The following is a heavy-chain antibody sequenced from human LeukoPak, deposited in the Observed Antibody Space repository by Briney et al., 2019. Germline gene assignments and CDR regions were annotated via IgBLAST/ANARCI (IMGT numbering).Heavy chain of an antibody. CDR2: MYRGGST. CDR3: VRGSDQRGWFDP. D-gene: IGHD2-2*01. Sequence: GGSLRLSCAASGFTVSNNYLSWVRQAPGKGLEWVSIMYRGGSTGVADSVRGRFTISRDTSKNVVYLQMNSLRAEDTAIYYCVRGSDQRGWFDPWGQGTLVTVSS. J-gene: IGHJ5*02. V-gene: IGHV3-53*01. CDR1: GFTVSNNY.